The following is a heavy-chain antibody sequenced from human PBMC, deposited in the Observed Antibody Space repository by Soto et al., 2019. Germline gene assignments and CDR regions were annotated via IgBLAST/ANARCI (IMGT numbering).Heavy chain of an antibody. J-gene: IGHJ4*02. Sequence: QVPLVQSGAEVKKPGASVRVSCKASGYTFTHYYIHWVRQAPGQGLEWMGIINHNGGITTYAQKFRAGFSMTRNTSTSTVYLELSSLRSEYSAVYYCATSVNSAMAFDYWGQGTLVTVSS. CDR3: ATSVNSAMAFDY. CDR1: GYTFTHYY. D-gene: IGHD5-18*01. V-gene: IGHV1-46*01. CDR2: INHNGGIT.